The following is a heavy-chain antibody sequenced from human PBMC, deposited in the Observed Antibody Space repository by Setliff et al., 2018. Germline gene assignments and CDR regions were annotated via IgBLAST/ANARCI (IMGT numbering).Heavy chain of an antibody. CDR1: GYTFTSYG. CDR3: ARVPQEALYYYDRGHYIDY. Sequence: ASVKVSCKASGYTFTSYGISWVRQAPGQGLDWMGWISTYNGKTNYAQKFQGRVAMTRDTSINTAYMELSSLRYDDTAVYYCARVPQEALYYYDRGHYIDYWGQGTLVTVSS. D-gene: IGHD3-22*01. CDR2: ISTYNGKT. V-gene: IGHV1-18*01. J-gene: IGHJ4*02.